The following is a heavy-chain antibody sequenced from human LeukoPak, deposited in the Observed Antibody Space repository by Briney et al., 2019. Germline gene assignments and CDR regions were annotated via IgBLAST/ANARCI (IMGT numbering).Heavy chain of an antibody. D-gene: IGHD6-13*01. Sequence: PSETLSLTRAVYGGSFSGYYWSWIRQPPGKGLEWIGEINHSGSTNYNPSLKSRVTISVDTSKNQFSLKLSSVTAADTAVYYCAREAPSSWYRDYYYYMDVWGKGTTVTVSS. CDR3: AREAPSSWYRDYYYYMDV. V-gene: IGHV4-34*01. J-gene: IGHJ6*03. CDR2: INHSGST. CDR1: GGSFSGYY.